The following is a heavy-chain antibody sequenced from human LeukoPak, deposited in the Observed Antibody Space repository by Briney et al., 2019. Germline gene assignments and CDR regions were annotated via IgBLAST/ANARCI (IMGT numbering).Heavy chain of an antibody. CDR3: ARDQRTRIVVPPTNWYFDL. J-gene: IGHJ2*01. CDR2: INQGGSEM. Sequence: GGSLRLSCAASGFTFSTYCMNWVRQAPGKGLEWLANINQGGSEMYYADSVKGRFTISRANGKNSLYLQINSLRAGDAAVDDCARDQRTRIVVPPTNWYFDLWGRGTLVTVSS. D-gene: IGHD2-2*01. CDR1: GFTFSTYC. V-gene: IGHV3-7*01.